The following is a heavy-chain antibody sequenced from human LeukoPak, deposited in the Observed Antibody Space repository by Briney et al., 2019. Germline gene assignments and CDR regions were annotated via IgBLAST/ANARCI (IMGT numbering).Heavy chain of an antibody. CDR2: IYYSGST. J-gene: IGHJ4*02. CDR3: ARLARYSSSWYIDY. Sequence: KPSETLSLTCTVSGGSISSYYWSWIRQPPGKGLEWIGYIYYSGSTNYNPSLKSRVTISVDTSKNQFSLKLSSVTAADTAVYYCARLARYSSSWYIDYWGQGTLVTVSS. D-gene: IGHD6-13*01. CDR1: GGSISSYY. V-gene: IGHV4-59*01.